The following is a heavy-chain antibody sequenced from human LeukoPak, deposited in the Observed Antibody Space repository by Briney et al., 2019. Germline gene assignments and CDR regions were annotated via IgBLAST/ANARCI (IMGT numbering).Heavy chain of an antibody. CDR3: AKAEWLRTEGSAFDI. D-gene: IGHD5-12*01. J-gene: IGHJ3*02. Sequence: GGSLRLSCAASGFTFDDYAMHWVRQAPGKGLEWVSGISWNSGSIGYADSVKGRFTISRDNAKNSLYLQMNSLRAEDMALYYCAKAEWLRTEGSAFDIWGQGTMVTVSS. CDR1: GFTFDDYA. V-gene: IGHV3-9*03. CDR2: ISWNSGSI.